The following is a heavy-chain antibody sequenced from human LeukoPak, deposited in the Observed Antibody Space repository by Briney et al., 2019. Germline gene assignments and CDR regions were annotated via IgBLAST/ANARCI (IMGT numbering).Heavy chain of an antibody. J-gene: IGHJ3*02. D-gene: IGHD3-22*01. CDR2: IYYSGST. V-gene: IGHV4-30-4*01. CDR1: GGSISSGDYY. CDR3: ARATITMIVVEGDAFDI. Sequence: SETLSLTCTVSGGSISSGDYYWSWIRQPPGKGLEWIGYIYYSGSTYYNPSLKSRVTISVDMSKNQFSLKLSSVTAADTAVYYCARATITMIVVEGDAFDIWGQGTMVTVSS.